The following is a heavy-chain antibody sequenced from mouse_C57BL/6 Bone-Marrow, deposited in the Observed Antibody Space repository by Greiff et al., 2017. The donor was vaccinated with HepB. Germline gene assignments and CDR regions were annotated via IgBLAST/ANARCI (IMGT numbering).Heavy chain of an antibody. CDR2: ISSGGDYI. CDR1: GFTFSSYA. J-gene: IGHJ2*01. D-gene: IGHD2-3*01. Sequence: EVQVVESGEGLVKPGGSLKLSCAASGFTFSSYAMSWVRQTPEKRLEWVAYISSGGDYIYYADTVKGRFTISRDNARNTLYMQMSSLKSEDTAMYYCTRGDGYLDYWGQGTTLTVSS. CDR3: TRGDGYLDY. V-gene: IGHV5-9-1*02.